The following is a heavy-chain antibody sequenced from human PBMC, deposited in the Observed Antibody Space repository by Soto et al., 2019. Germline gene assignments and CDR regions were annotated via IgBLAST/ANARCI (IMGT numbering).Heavy chain of an antibody. J-gene: IGHJ6*02. V-gene: IGHV4-4*02. Sequence: QVQLQESGPGLVKPSGTLSLTCAVSGGSISSSNWWSWVRQPPGKGLEWIGEIYHSGSTNYNPSLNSRVTISVDKSKNQFSLKLSSVTAADTAVYYCASVTGHYYSGMDVWGQGTTVTVSS. CDR3: ASVTGHYYSGMDV. D-gene: IGHD3-10*01. CDR2: IYHSGST. CDR1: GGSISSSNW.